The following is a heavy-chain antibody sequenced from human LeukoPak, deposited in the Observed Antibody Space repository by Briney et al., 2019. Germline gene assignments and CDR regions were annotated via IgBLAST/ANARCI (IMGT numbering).Heavy chain of an antibody. CDR2: MNPNSGDT. CDR3: AGGATVASYYYYYMDV. Sequence: GASVKVSCKASGYTFTSYDINWVRQATGQGLEWMGWMNPNSGDTAYAQKFQGRVTITTDEPTSTAYMELSSLRSEDTAVYYCAGGATVASYYYYYMDVWGKGTTVTVSS. D-gene: IGHD4-23*01. J-gene: IGHJ6*03. CDR1: GYTFTSYD. V-gene: IGHV1-8*03.